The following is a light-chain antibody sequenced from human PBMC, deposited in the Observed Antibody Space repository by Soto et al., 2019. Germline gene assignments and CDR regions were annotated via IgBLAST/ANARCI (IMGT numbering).Light chain of an antibody. CDR3: QQFGT. J-gene: IGKJ3*01. V-gene: IGKV3-20*01. CDR1: QSVSSSS. Sequence: EVVLTQSPGTLSLSPGERATLSCRASQSVSSSSLAWYQQKAGQAPRLLIYGASSRATGIPDRFSGSGSGTDFTLTISRLEPEDFAVYYCQQFGTFGPGTKMDIK. CDR2: GAS.